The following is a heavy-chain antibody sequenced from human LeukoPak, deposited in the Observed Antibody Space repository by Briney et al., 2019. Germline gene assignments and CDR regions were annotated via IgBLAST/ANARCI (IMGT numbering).Heavy chain of an antibody. J-gene: IGHJ4*02. V-gene: IGHV1-2*02. CDR1: GYTFTVYY. Sequence: GASVKVSCKASGYTFTVYYMHWMRQAPGQGLEWMGWITPHNGATNFAQKFQGRVTLTRDTSISTAYMELSRLTSDDTAIYYCATDLPRLAQLSFQYWGQGTLVTVSS. D-gene: IGHD3-16*02. CDR2: ITPHNGAT. CDR3: ATDLPRLAQLSFQY.